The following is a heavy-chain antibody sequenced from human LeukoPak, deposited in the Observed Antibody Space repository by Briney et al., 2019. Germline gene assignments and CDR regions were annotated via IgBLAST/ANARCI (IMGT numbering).Heavy chain of an antibody. V-gene: IGHV4-59*01. J-gene: IGHJ4*02. CDR2: IYNSGST. Sequence: SETLSLTCTVSGGSISIFYWNWIRQPPGKGLEWIGSIYNSGSTTYNPSLKSRVTISGDTSKNQFSLKLTSVTDADTAVYYCTSDRELGFWGQGTLVTVSS. D-gene: IGHD1-26*01. CDR3: TSDRELGF. CDR1: GGSISIFY.